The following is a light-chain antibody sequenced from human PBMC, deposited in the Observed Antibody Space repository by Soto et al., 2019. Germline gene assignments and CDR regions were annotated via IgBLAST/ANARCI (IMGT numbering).Light chain of an antibody. CDR2: SAS. Sequence: DIQMTQSPSSLSASVGDRVTLTCRASQGIKNHLAWYQQKPGTIPKLLIYSASTRQAGVPSRFSGSGSETDFTLTISSLQPEDVATYYCQKYDNVPVTFGPGTRLEI. CDR3: QKYDNVPVT. CDR1: QGIKNH. V-gene: IGKV1-27*01. J-gene: IGKJ5*01.